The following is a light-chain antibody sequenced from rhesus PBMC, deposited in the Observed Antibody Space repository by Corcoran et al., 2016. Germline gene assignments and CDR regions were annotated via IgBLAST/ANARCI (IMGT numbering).Light chain of an antibody. Sequence: DIQMTQSPSSLSASVGDRVTITCRASENVNNYLNWYQQKPGKAPKLLIYKASSLQSGVPSRFSGSGSGTVYTFTISSLQPEGVATYYCQHGYGTPFTFGPGTKLDIK. CDR1: ENVNNY. CDR3: QHGYGTPFT. CDR2: KAS. V-gene: IGKV1-74*01. J-gene: IGKJ3*01.